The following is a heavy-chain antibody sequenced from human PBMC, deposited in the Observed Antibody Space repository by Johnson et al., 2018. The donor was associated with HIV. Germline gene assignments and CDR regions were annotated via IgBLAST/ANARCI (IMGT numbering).Heavy chain of an antibody. Sequence: VQLVESGGGVVRPGGSLRLSCAAFGFTFDDYGMSWVRQAPEKGLEWVSGINWNGGSTGYADSVKGRFTISRDNAKNSLYVQMNSLRAEDTALYYCARGGAYCGGDCYHAFDIWGQGTMVTVSS. D-gene: IGHD2-21*02. J-gene: IGHJ3*02. CDR1: GFTFDDYG. CDR2: INWNGGST. V-gene: IGHV3-20*04. CDR3: ARGGAYCGGDCYHAFDI.